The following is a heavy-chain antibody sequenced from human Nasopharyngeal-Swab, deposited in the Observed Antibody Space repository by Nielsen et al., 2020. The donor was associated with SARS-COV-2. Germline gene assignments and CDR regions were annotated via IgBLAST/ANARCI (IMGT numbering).Heavy chain of an antibody. Sequence: SETLSLTCTVSGGSISSHSYYWARIRKPPGKGPEWIGHIYYTGSTHYNPSLRSRVTTSVDTSKNQFSLELRSVTAADTGVYFCARLNYDFGGLYGVDVWGQGTTVTVSS. CDR2: IYYTGST. CDR3: ARLNYDFGGLYGVDV. J-gene: IGHJ6*02. CDR1: GGSISSHSYY. D-gene: IGHD3-3*01. V-gene: IGHV4-39*01.